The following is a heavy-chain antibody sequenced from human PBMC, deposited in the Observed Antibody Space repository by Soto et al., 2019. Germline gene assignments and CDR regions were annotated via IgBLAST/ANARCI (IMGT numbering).Heavy chain of an antibody. J-gene: IGHJ4*02. CDR3: AKYEYSSSRVPPDLDY. CDR2: ISGSGGST. V-gene: IGHV3-23*01. Sequence: HGGSLRISCAASRLTFSISAMTGVRQAPGKGLEWVSAISGSGGSTYYADSVKGRFTISRDNSKNTLYLQMNSLRAEDTAVYYCAKYEYSSSRVPPDLDYWGQGTLVTVSS. CDR1: RLTFSISA. D-gene: IGHD6-13*01.